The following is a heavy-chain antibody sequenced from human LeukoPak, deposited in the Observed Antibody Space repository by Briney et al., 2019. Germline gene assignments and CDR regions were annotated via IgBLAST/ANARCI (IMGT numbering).Heavy chain of an antibody. CDR3: ARSLGYSSSWYFWFDP. D-gene: IGHD6-13*01. CDR1: GYTFTGYY. J-gene: IGHJ5*02. CDR2: INPNSGGS. Sequence: ASVKVSCKASGYTFTGYYMHWVRQAPGQGLEWMGSINPNSGGSNYAQKFQGRVTMTRDTSISTAYMELSRLISDDTAIYYCARSLGYSSSWYFWFDPWGQGTLVTVSS. V-gene: IGHV1-2*02.